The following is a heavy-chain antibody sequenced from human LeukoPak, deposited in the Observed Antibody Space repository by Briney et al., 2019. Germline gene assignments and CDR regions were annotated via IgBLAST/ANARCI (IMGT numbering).Heavy chain of an antibody. Sequence: ASVKVSCKASGYTFTGHYMHWVRQAPGQGLEWLGWINPNSGGTNFAQKFQGRVTMTRDTSISTAYMELSKLRSDDTAVYYCARDWDGMDVWGQGTTVTVSS. CDR1: GYTFTGHY. CDR2: INPNSGGT. CDR3: ARDWDGMDV. V-gene: IGHV1-2*02. D-gene: IGHD3-16*01. J-gene: IGHJ6*02.